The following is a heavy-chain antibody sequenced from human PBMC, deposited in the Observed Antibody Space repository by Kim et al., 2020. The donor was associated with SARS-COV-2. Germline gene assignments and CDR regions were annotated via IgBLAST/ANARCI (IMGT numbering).Heavy chain of an antibody. V-gene: IGHV1-18*01. D-gene: IGHD2-2*01. CDR2: ISAYNGNT. CDR1: GYTFTSYG. J-gene: IGHJ5*02. CDR3: ARDGADIVVVPAAMVRWFDP. Sequence: ASVKVSCKASGYTFTSYGISWVRQAPGQGLEWMGWISAYNGNTNYAQKLQGRVTMTTDTSTSTAYMELRSLRSDDTAVYYCARDGADIVVVPAAMVRWFDPWGQGTLVTVSS.